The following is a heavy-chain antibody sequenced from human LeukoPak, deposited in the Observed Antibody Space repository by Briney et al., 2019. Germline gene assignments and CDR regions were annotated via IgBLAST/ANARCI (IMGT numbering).Heavy chain of an antibody. CDR1: GCTLTELS. Sequence: ASVKVSFKVSGCTLTELSIHWVRQAPGKGGEWRGGIDPDDGETIYSPKFQGRVTMTEDTSTDTAHLVLSGLRSEDTAVYFCAAVSGSYTLLDCWGQGTPVTVSS. J-gene: IGHJ4*02. V-gene: IGHV1-24*01. CDR3: AAVSGSYTLLDC. CDR2: IDPDDGET. D-gene: IGHD1-26*01.